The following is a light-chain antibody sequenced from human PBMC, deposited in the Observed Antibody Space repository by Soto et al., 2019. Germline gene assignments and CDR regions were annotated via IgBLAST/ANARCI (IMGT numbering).Light chain of an antibody. J-gene: IGKJ4*01. CDR1: QSVSST. CDR2: DAS. Sequence: EIVMTQSPATLSVSPGERATLSCRASQSVSSTLAWYQHKPGQAPRLLIYDASTRAAGIPARCSGSGSGTEFTLTISSLQSEDFAVYYCQQYDTWPSFGGGTKVEIK. CDR3: QQYDTWPS. V-gene: IGKV3-15*01.